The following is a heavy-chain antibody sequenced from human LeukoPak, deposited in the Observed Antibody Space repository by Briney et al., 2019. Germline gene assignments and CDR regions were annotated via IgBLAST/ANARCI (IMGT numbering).Heavy chain of an antibody. CDR1: GGSISSYY. Sequence: SETLSLTCTVSGGSISSYYWSWIRQPPGKGLEWIGYIYYSGSTNYNPSLKSRVTISVDTSKSQFSLKLSSVTAADTAVYYCAREKEGNWFDPWGQGTLVTVSS. J-gene: IGHJ5*02. V-gene: IGHV4-59*12. CDR3: AREKEGNWFDP. CDR2: IYYSGST.